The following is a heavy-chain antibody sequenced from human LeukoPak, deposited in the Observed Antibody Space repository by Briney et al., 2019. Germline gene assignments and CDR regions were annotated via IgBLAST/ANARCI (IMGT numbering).Heavy chain of an antibody. V-gene: IGHV3-7*01. Sequence: GGSLRLSCAASGFTFSSYAMSLVRQAPGKGLEWVANIKQDGSEKYYVDSVKGRFTISRDNAKNSLYLQMNSLRAEDTAVYYCARDPHLGYCSGGSCYFDYWGQGTLVTVSS. J-gene: IGHJ4*02. CDR2: IKQDGSEK. D-gene: IGHD2-15*01. CDR3: ARDPHLGYCSGGSCYFDY. CDR1: GFTFSSYA.